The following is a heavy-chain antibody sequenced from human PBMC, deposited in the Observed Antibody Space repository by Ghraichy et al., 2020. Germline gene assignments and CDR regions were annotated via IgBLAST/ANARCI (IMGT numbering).Heavy chain of an antibody. D-gene: IGHD2-2*01. CDR3: ARSRYCSSTSCRYGMDV. J-gene: IGHJ6*02. Sequence: GGSLRLSCAASGFTFSSYGMHWVRQAPGKGLEWVAVIWYDGSNKYYADSVKGRFTISRDNSKNTLYLQMNSLRAEDTAVYYCARSRYCSSTSCRYGMDVWGQGTTVTVSS. V-gene: IGHV3-33*01. CDR1: GFTFSSYG. CDR2: IWYDGSNK.